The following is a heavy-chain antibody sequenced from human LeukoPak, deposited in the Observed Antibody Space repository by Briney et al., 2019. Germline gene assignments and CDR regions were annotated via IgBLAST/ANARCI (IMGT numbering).Heavy chain of an antibody. CDR3: AREGDTAMGVVYYFDY. CDR2: ISAYNGNT. J-gene: IGHJ4*02. D-gene: IGHD5-18*01. CDR1: GYTFTSYG. V-gene: IGHV1-18*01. Sequence: ASVKVSCKASGYTFTSYGISWVRQAPGQGFEWMGWISAYNGNTNYAQKLQGRVTMTTDTSTSTAYMELRSLRSDDTAVYYCAREGDTAMGVVYYFDYWGQGTLVTVSS.